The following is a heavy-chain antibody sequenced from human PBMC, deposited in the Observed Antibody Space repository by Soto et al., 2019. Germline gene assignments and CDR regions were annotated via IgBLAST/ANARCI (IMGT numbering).Heavy chain of an antibody. CDR1: GCMFTTDC. D-gene: IGHD1-26*01. J-gene: IGHJ3*01. CDR3: ASQSGTYDADAFHF. Sequence: GGSLKISCNGSGCMFTTDCIGWVHQMPGKGLEWMRIIYPGDSDARYSPSFQCQVTISVDKSISTAYLQWSSLKASDTAMYYCASQSGTYDADAFHFWGQGTMVTVSS. CDR2: IYPGDSDA. V-gene: IGHV5-51*07.